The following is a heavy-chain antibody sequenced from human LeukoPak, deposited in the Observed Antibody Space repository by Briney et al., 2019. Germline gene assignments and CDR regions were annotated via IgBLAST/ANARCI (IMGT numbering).Heavy chain of an antibody. J-gene: IGHJ6*04. CDR3: AKDGSSSSSLYYYYYGMDV. D-gene: IGHD6-13*01. V-gene: IGHV3-23*01. Sequence: GGSLRLSCAASGFAFSSYAMSWVRQAPGQGLEWVSSISGSGGSTYYADSVKGRFTMSRDNSKNTLYLQMNSLRAEDRAVYYCAKDGSSSSSLYYYYYGMDVWGKGTTVTVSS. CDR2: ISGSGGST. CDR1: GFAFSSYA.